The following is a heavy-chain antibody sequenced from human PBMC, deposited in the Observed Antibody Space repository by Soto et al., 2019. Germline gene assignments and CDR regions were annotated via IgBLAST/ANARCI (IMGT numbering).Heavy chain of an antibody. CDR2: FYHGGTT. CDR3: ARDHLGYGMDV. J-gene: IGHJ6*02. V-gene: IGHV4-30-2*01. Sequence: PSETLSLTCAASGGSISSGGYSWSWIRQPPGKGLEWIGYFYHGGTTYYNPSLKSRVTISVDTSKNQFSLNLSSVTAADTAVYYCARDHLGYGMDVWGQGTTVTVSS. CDR1: GGSISSGGYS.